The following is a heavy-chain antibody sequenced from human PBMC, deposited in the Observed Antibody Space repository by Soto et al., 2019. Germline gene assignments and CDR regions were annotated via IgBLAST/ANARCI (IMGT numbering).Heavy chain of an antibody. D-gene: IGHD3-3*01. CDR2: ISGSGGST. Sequence: GGSLRLSCAASGFTFSSYAMSWVRQAPGKELEWVSAISGSGGSTYYADTVKGRFTISRDNSKNTLYLQMNSLRAEDTAVYYCAKGTTPYDFWSFFDYWGQGTLVTVSS. CDR3: AKGTTPYDFWSFFDY. J-gene: IGHJ4*02. V-gene: IGHV3-23*01. CDR1: GFTFSSYA.